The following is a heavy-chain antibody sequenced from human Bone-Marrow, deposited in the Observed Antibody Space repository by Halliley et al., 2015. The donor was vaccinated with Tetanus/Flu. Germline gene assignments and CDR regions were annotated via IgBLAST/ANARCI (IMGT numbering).Heavy chain of an antibody. CDR1: GVSLSSHYW. J-gene: IGHJ4*02. CDR2: IYHSGTT. D-gene: IGHD3-16*02. Sequence: TLSLTCAVSGVSLSSHYWWTWVRQTPGMGLEWIGEIYHSGTTNYNPSLHSRVSISVDKSKNQFSLPLTSVTAADTAVYFCARTNRLAAPDFDYWGQGALVTVSS. V-gene: IGHV4-4*01. CDR3: ARTNRLAAPDFDY.